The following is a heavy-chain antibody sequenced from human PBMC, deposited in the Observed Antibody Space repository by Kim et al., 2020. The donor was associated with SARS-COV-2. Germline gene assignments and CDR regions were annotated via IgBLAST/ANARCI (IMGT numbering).Heavy chain of an antibody. J-gene: IGHJ4*02. CDR3: ARGLAAGADY. V-gene: IGHV4-34*01. CDR2: ST. Sequence: STSYNPSLKSRDTLSVDTSKNQFSLKLSSVTAADTAVYYCARGLAAGADYWGQGTLVNVSS. D-gene: IGHD6-13*01.